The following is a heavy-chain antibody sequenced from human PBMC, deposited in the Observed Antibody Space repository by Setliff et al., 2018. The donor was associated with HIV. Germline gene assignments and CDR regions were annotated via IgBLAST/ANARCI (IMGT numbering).Heavy chain of an antibody. J-gene: IGHJ4*02. CDR3: ARGSSGWYGD. Sequence: SETLSLTCTVSGGSIRSGTYYWSWIRQPAGKGLEWIGNIYSSGSTNYNPSLRSRVTISVDTSKNQFSLKLSSVTAADTAVYYCARGSSGWYGDWGQGTLVTVSS. CDR1: GGSIRSGTYY. CDR2: IYSSGST. V-gene: IGHV4-61*09. D-gene: IGHD6-19*01.